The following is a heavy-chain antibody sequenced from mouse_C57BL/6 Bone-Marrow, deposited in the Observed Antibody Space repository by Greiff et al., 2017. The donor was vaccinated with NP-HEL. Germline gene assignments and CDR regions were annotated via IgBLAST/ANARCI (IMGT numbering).Heavy chain of an antibody. CDR3: AIYYSFY. J-gene: IGHJ3*01. V-gene: IGHV1-64*01. CDR2: IHPNRGST. CDR1: GYTFTSYW. Sequence: QVQLQQSGAELVKPGASVKLSCKASGYTFTSYWMHWVKQRPGQGLEWIGMIHPNRGSTTYNEKFKSKATLTVDKSSSTAYIQLSILTSGDSAVDYCAIYYSFYWCQGTPVTVSA. D-gene: IGHD2-12*01.